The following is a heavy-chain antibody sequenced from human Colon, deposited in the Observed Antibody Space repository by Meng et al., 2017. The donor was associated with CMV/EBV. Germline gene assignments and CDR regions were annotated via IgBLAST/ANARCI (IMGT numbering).Heavy chain of an antibody. CDR3: ARARSPTHFDY. CDR1: GFTFSTYD. Sequence: GGSLRLSCTASGFTFSTYDFHWVRHPTGKGLEWVSSIGTVGDTYSIGSVKGRFIISREDAKNSAYLQMNGLRDGDTGLYYCARARSPTHFDYWGQGALVTVSS. V-gene: IGHV3-13*01. J-gene: IGHJ4*02. CDR2: IGTVGDT.